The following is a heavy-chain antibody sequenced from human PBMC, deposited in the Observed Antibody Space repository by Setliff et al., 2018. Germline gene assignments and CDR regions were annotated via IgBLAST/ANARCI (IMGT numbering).Heavy chain of an antibody. D-gene: IGHD3-3*01. CDR1: GFTFSSYS. Sequence: GESLKISCAASGFTFSSYSMNWVRQAPGKGLEWVSYISSSSSTIYYADSVKGRFTISRDNAKNSLYLQMNSLRAEDTAVYYCARGPTIFGAIYYMDVWGKGTTVTVSS. V-gene: IGHV3-48*01. CDR3: ARGPTIFGAIYYMDV. J-gene: IGHJ6*03. CDR2: ISSSSSTI.